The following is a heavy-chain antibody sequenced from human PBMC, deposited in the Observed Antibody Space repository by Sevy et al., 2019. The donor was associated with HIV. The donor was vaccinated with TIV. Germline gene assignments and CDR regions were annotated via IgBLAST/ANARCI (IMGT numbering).Heavy chain of an antibody. CDR2: IIPIFGTA. CDR1: GGTFSSYA. D-gene: IGHD2-15*01. J-gene: IGHJ3*02. Sequence: ASVKVSCKASGGTFSSYAISWVRQPPGQGLEWMGGIIPIFGTANYAQKFQGRVTITADKSTSTAYMELSSLRSEDTAVYYCASYLVVVAATKAFDIWGQGTMVTVSS. CDR3: ASYLVVVAATKAFDI. V-gene: IGHV1-69*06.